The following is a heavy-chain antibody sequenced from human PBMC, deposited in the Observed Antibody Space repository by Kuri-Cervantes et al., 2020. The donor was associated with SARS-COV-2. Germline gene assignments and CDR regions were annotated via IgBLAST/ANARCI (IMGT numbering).Heavy chain of an antibody. CDR2: IVPIFGIT. CDR3: VKEARTGRGAFGAYEI. V-gene: IGHV1-69*13. D-gene: IGHD1-1*01. J-gene: IGHJ3*02. CDR1: RDTFRYYA. Sequence: SVKVSCKASRDTFRYYAISWVRQAPGRGLEWMEGIVPIFGITNFAQKFQGRVTIIADASSSTVFMDLSSLRSEDTAMYYCVKEARTGRGAFGAYEIWGQGTMVTVSS.